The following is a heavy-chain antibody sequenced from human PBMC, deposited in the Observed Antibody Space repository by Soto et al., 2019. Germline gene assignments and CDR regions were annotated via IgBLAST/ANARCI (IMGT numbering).Heavy chain of an antibody. CDR1: GYTFTSYG. D-gene: IGHD2-21*02. CDR2: ISGYNGKT. Sequence: QVQLVQSGGEVKKPGASVKVSCKASGYTFTSYGISWVRQAPGQGLEGMGWISGYNGKTNYAQKVQDRVTMTTDTSTSTVYMELRSLRSDDTAVYYCAREGDVPYYYSGMDVWGQGTTVTVSS. V-gene: IGHV1-18*01. J-gene: IGHJ6*02. CDR3: AREGDVPYYYSGMDV.